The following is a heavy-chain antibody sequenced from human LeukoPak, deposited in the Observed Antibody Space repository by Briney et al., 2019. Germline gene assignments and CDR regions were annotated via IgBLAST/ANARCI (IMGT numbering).Heavy chain of an antibody. V-gene: IGHV3-11*01. CDR3: ARAPSVVVPDWFDP. J-gene: IGHJ5*02. D-gene: IGHD2-2*01. CDR1: GFTFSDYY. Sequence: GSLRLSCAASGFTFSDYYMSWIRQAPGKGLEWVSYISSSGSTIYYADSVKGRFTISRDNAKNSLYLQMNSLRAEDTAVYYCARAPSVVVPDWFDPWGQGTLVTVSS. CDR2: ISSSGSTI.